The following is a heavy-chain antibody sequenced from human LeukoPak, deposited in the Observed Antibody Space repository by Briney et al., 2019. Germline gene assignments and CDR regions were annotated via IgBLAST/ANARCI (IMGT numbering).Heavy chain of an antibody. J-gene: IGHJ1*01. CDR2: INPNSGGT. V-gene: IGHV1-2*02. CDR3: ERDLLIHYYDSSGYYPAEYFQH. CDR1: GYTFTGHY. D-gene: IGHD3-22*01. Sequence: ASVKVSCKASGYTFTGHYMHWVRQAPGQGLEWMGWINPNSGGTNYAQKFQGRVTMTRDTSISTAYMELSRLRSDDTAVYYCERDLLIHYYDSSGYYPAEYFQHWGQGTLVTVSS.